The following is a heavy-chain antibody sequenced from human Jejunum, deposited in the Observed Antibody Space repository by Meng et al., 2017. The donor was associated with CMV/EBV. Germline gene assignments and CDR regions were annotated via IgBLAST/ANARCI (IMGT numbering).Heavy chain of an antibody. D-gene: IGHD4/OR15-4a*01. V-gene: IGHV2-5*02. CDR1: GFSFSSNKVG. Sequence: QITLKESGPTLVKPTQTLTLTCTFSGFSFSSNKVGVAWIRQPPGKALEWLALIFWDDERRYSPSLKSRLTVTKDTSKNQVVLTMTNMDPVDTATYYCALRDYGVNYFDSWGQGPRGTVDS. J-gene: IGHJ4*02. CDR2: IFWDDER. CDR3: ALRDYGVNYFDS.